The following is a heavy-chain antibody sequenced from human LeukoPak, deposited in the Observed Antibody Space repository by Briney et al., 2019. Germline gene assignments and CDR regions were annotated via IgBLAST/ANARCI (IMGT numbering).Heavy chain of an antibody. J-gene: IGHJ5*01. V-gene: IGHV4-34*01. CDR3: ARGSPKLDS. CDR2: INHSGST. CDR1: GGSFSGYY. Sequence: SETLSLTCAVYGGSFSGYYWSWIRQPPGKGLEWIGEINHSGSTNYNPSLKSRVTMSVDTSKNQISLKLISVTAADTAVYYCARGSPKLDSWGQGTLVSVSS.